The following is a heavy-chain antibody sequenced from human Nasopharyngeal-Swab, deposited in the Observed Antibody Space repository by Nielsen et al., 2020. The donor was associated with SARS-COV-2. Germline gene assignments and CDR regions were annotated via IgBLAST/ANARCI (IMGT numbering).Heavy chain of an antibody. CDR3: ARDEGVYSSSSRGAFDI. V-gene: IGHV5-51*01. CDR2: IYPGDSDT. CDR1: GYSFTSYW. J-gene: IGHJ3*02. Sequence: GESLKISCKGSGYSFTSYWIGWVRQMPGKGLEWMGIIYPGDSDTRYSPSFQGQVTISGDKSISTAYLQWSSLKASDTAMYYCARDEGVYSSSSRGAFDIWGQGTMVTVSS. D-gene: IGHD6-6*01.